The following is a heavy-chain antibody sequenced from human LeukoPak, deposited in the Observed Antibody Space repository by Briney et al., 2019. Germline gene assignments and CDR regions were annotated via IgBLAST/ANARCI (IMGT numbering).Heavy chain of an antibody. CDR1: GFTFSSYG. J-gene: IGHJ3*02. CDR3: AKEITIFGVDINAFDI. CDR2: IRYDGSNK. V-gene: IGHV3-30*02. Sequence: GGSLRLSCVASGFTFSSYGMHWVRQAPGKGLEWVAFIRYDGSNKYYADSVKGRFTISRDNSKNTLYLQMNSLRAEDTAVYYCAKEITIFGVDINAFDIWGQGTMVTVSS. D-gene: IGHD3-3*01.